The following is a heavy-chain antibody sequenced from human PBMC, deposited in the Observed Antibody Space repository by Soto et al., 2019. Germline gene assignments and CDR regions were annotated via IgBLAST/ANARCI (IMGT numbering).Heavy chain of an antibody. Sequence: GGSLRLSCAASGFTFTRYSMNWVRQAPGKGLEWVSSISSTTNYIYYGDSMKGRFTISRDNAKNSLYLEMNSLRAEDTAVYYCARESEDLTSNFDYWGQGTLFTVSS. CDR2: ISSTTNYI. CDR3: ARESEDLTSNFDY. J-gene: IGHJ4*02. CDR1: GFTFTRYS. V-gene: IGHV3-21*06.